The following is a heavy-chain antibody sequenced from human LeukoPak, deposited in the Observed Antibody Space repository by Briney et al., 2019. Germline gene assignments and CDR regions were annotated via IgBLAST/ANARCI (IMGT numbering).Heavy chain of an antibody. CDR2: IWYDGSNK. Sequence: PGGSLRLSCAASGFSFSSDVMHWVRRAPGKGLEWVAVIWYDGSNKYYADSVKGRFTISRDNSKNTLYLQVNSLRAEDTAVYYCARRRGYYFDYWGQGTLVTVSS. CDR3: ARRRGYYFDY. V-gene: IGHV3-33*01. D-gene: IGHD2-21*01. CDR1: GFSFSSDV. J-gene: IGHJ4*02.